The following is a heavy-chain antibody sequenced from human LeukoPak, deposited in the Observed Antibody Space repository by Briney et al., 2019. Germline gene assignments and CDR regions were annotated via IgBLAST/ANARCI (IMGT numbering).Heavy chain of an antibody. D-gene: IGHD6-13*01. CDR2: IWYDGSNK. Sequence: GGSLRLSCAASGFTFSNSWMHWVCQAPEKGLEWVAVIWYDGSNKYYADSVEGRFTISRDNSKNTLYLQMNSLRAEDTAVYYCAKDTALEGSSWYNDENWFDPWGQGTLVTVSS. V-gene: IGHV3-33*06. CDR1: GFTFSNSW. J-gene: IGHJ5*02. CDR3: AKDTALEGSSWYNDENWFDP.